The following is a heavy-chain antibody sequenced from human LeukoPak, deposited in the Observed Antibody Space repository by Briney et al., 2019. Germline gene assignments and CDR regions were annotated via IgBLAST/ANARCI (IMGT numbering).Heavy chain of an antibody. V-gene: IGHV3-15*07. CDR3: VTDANRILGARGTGY. J-gene: IGHJ4*02. CDR1: GFDFSGAY. Sequence: GGSLRLSCAASGFDFSGAYMNWVRQAPGKGLEWVGLIKNKHEHQATDFAAPVRERFIITRDDSSSTLFLQMNSLKTEDTAVYYCVTDANRILGARGTGYWGQGILVTVSS. CDR2: IKNKHEHQAT. D-gene: IGHD1-26*01.